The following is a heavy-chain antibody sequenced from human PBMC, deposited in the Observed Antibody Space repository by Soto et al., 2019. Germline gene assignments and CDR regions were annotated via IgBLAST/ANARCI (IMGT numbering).Heavy chain of an antibody. J-gene: IGHJ6*04. D-gene: IGHD2-15*01. Sequence: EVQLVESGGGLVQPGGAPGPSFATPGFSGNTKYMGWGRQAPRKGPEGLSLIQGGGRKYYGDFEKGRFTTSQDNSENTLFLQMNSLRVEDTAVYYCTRDDVECSGGSCYGVPMDVWGKGTTVTVSA. V-gene: IGHV3-66*01. CDR3: TRDDVECSGGSCYGVPMDV. CDR2: IQGGGRK. CDR1: GFSGNTKY.